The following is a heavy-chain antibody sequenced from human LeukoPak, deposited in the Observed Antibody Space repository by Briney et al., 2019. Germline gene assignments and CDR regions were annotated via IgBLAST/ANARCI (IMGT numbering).Heavy chain of an antibody. CDR1: GGTFSSYA. J-gene: IGHJ6*03. CDR2: IIPIFGTA. D-gene: IGHD5-12*01. CDR3: ARDRRVATIHLHDWSYYYMDY. Sequence: SVPVSLKACGGTFSSYAYSWVRQAPGQGLDWMGGIIPIFGTANYAQKFQGRVTITADESTSTAYMELSSLKSKDTTVYYCARDRRVATIHLHDWSYYYMDYWGKGTMVTVSS. V-gene: IGHV1-69*13.